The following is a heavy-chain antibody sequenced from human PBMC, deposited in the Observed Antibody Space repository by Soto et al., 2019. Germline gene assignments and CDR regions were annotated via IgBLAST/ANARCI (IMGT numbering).Heavy chain of an antibody. CDR3: ARIPLPAVTKTYYYYMDV. J-gene: IGHJ6*03. CDR2: INHSGST. Sequence: SETLSLTCAVYGGSFSGYYWSWIRQPPGKGLEWIGEINHSGSTNYNPSLKSRVTISVDTSKNQFSLKLSSVTAADTAVYYCARIPLPAVTKTYYYYMDVWGKGTTVTVSS. CDR1: GGSFSGYY. V-gene: IGHV4-34*01. D-gene: IGHD4-4*01.